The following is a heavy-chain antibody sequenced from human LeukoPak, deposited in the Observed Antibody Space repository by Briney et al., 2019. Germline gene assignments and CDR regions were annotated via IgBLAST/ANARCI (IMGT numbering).Heavy chain of an antibody. Sequence: ASVKVSCKASGYTFTSYYMHWVRQAPGQGLEWMGWINPNSGGTKYAQKFQGRVTTTTDTSISTAYMELSRLRSDDTAVYYCARAKSSDAITMIGVAQWVYYFDYWGQGTLVTVSS. CDR3: ARAKSSDAITMIGVAQWVYYFDY. CDR1: GYTFTSYY. CDR2: INPNSGGT. J-gene: IGHJ4*02. V-gene: IGHV1-2*02. D-gene: IGHD3-22*01.